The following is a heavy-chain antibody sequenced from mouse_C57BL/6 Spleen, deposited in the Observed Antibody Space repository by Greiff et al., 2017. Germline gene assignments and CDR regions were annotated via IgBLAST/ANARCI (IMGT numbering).Heavy chain of an antibody. J-gene: IGHJ1*03. V-gene: IGHV3-6*01. CDR2: ISYDGSN. CDR1: GYSITSGYY. CDR3: AREDSIYWYFDV. D-gene: IGHD2-10*02. Sequence: EVKLMESGPGLVKPSPSLSLTCSVTGYSITSGYYWNWIRQFPGNKLEWMGYISYDGSNNYNPSLKNRISITRDTSKNQFFLKLNSVTTEDTATYYCAREDSIYWYFDVWGTGTTVTVSS.